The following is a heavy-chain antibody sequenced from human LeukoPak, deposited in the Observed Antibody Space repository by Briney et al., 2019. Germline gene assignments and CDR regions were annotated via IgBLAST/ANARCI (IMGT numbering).Heavy chain of an antibody. CDR2: IEDNGSEK. CDR1: GFTLSNYW. D-gene: IGHD6-13*01. Sequence: QPGGSLRLSCAASGFTLSNYWMSWVRQATGKGLEWVANIEDNGSEKYYVDSVKGRFTISRDDANNSLYLQMNSLRVEDTAVYYCARGGSSGIVAAGAFYFDYWGQGILVSVSS. J-gene: IGHJ4*02. CDR3: ARGGSSGIVAAGAFYFDY. V-gene: IGHV3-7*01.